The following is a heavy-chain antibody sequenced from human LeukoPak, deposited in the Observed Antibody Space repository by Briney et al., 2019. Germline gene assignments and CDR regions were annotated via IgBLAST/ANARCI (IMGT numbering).Heavy chain of an antibody. D-gene: IGHD3-16*01. Sequence: PGRSLRLSCAADGLTFSNFVMSWVRQAPGKGLEWVSGISGSGSSTYYGDSVKGRFTISRDNSKNTLYLQMNSLRAEDTAAYYCAKDVWGSSSGAFDIWGQGTMVTVSS. CDR1: GLTFSNFV. V-gene: IGHV3-23*01. J-gene: IGHJ3*02. CDR3: AKDVWGSSSGAFDI. CDR2: ISGSGSST.